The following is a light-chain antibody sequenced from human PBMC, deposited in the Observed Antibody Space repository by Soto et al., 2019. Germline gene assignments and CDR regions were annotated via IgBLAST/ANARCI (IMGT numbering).Light chain of an antibody. CDR1: GSDVGGYNY. Sequence: QSVLTQPASVSGSPGQSITISCTGTGSDVGGYNYVSWYQQHPGKAPKVMIYDVSNRPSGVSNRFSGSKSGNTASLTISGLQAEDEADYYCSSYTCASTPLVFGGGTKVTVL. J-gene: IGLJ2*01. V-gene: IGLV2-14*01. CDR3: SSYTCASTPLV. CDR2: DVS.